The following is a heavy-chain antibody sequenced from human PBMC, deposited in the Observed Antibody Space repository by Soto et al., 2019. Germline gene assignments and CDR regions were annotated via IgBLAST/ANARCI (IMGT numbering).Heavy chain of an antibody. V-gene: IGHV3-30*18. CDR1: GFTFSSYG. CDR3: AKELGYCSSTSCYAPAYYFDY. CDR2: ISYDGSNK. Sequence: GGSLRLSCAASGFTFSSYGMHWVRQAPGKGLEWVAVISYDGSNKYYAESVKGRFTISRDNSKNTLYLQMNSLRAEDTAVYYCAKELGYCSSTSCYAPAYYFDYWGQGTLVTVSS. D-gene: IGHD2-2*01. J-gene: IGHJ4*02.